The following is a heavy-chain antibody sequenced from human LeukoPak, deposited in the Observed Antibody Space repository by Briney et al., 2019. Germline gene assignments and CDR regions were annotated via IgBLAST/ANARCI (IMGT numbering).Heavy chain of an antibody. D-gene: IGHD3-3*01. V-gene: IGHV4-61*02. CDR2: IYTSGST. J-gene: IGHJ3*02. Sequence: PSETLSLTCTVSGGSISSGSYYWSWIRQPAGKGLEWIGRIYTSGSTNYNPSLKSRVTISVDTSKNQFSLKLSSVTAADTAVYHCAREITIFGVVPDAFDIWGQGTMVTVSS. CDR1: GGSISSGSYY. CDR3: AREITIFGVVPDAFDI.